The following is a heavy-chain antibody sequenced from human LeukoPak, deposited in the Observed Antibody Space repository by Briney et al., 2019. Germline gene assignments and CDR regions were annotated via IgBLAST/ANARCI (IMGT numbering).Heavy chain of an antibody. D-gene: IGHD6-13*01. CDR1: GFTFSNYW. J-gene: IGHJ4*02. CDR3: ARETPDSSSWTAFDF. Sequence: GGSLRLSCAASGFTFSNYWMHWVRQAPGKGLVWVSRINSDGSSTNYADSMKGRFTISRDNAKNSLYLQMNSLRAEDTAVYYCARETPDSSSWTAFDFWGQGTLVTVSS. V-gene: IGHV3-74*01. CDR2: INSDGSST.